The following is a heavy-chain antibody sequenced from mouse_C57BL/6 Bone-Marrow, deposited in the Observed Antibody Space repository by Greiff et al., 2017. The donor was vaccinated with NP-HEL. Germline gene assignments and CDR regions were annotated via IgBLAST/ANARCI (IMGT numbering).Heavy chain of an antibody. CDR2: INPGSGGT. CDR3: ARNQLGGFAY. D-gene: IGHD4-1*02. V-gene: IGHV1-54*01. Sequence: QVQLQQSGAELVRPGTSVKVSCKASGYAFTNYLIEWVKQRPGQGLEWIGVINPGSGGTNYNEKFKGKATLTADKSSSTAYMQLSSLTSEDSAVYFCARNQLGGFAYWGQGTLVTVSA. J-gene: IGHJ3*01. CDR1: GYAFTNYL.